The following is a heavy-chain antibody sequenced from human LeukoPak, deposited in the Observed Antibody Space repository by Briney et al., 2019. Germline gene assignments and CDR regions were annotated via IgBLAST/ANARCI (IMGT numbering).Heavy chain of an antibody. J-gene: IGHJ1*01. CDR3: AKGTPGIAAAGTGYFQH. D-gene: IGHD6-13*01. Sequence: GGSLRLSCAASGFTFSSYSMNWVRQAPGKGLECVSSISSSSSDIYYADSVKGRFTISRDNAKNSLYLQMNSLRAEDTAVYYCAKGTPGIAAAGTGYFQHWGQGTLVTVSS. CDR1: GFTFSSYS. V-gene: IGHV3-21*04. CDR2: ISSSSSDI.